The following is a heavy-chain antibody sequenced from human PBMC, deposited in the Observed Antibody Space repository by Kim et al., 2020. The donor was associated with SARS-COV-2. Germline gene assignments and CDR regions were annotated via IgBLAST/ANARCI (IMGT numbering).Heavy chain of an antibody. CDR1: GYTFSGYY. V-gene: IGHV1-2*06. CDR2: INPNTGVT. J-gene: IGHJ6*02. D-gene: IGHD3-22*01. CDR3: AREDRADSSAYYYYYFGLDV. Sequence: ASVKVSCKASGYTFSGYYIHWVRQAPGQGLEWMGRINPNTGVTNYAEKFKGRVTLTRDTSISTAYMEMSRLESDDTAVYYCAREDRADSSAYYYYYFGLDVWGQGTTVTVS.